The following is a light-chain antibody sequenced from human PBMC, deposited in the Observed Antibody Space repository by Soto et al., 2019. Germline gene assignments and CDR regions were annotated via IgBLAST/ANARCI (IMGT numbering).Light chain of an antibody. V-gene: IGLV3-21*04. CDR2: CDY. CDR1: NIGGKS. Sequence: SYELTQPPSVSVAPGKTARVTCGGDNIGGKSVHWYQQKPGQAPILIIYCDYNRPSGIPERFSGSNSGNTATLTISRVEAGDEADYYCQVWDSSGDYVFGTATKLTVL. J-gene: IGLJ1*01. CDR3: QVWDSSGDYV.